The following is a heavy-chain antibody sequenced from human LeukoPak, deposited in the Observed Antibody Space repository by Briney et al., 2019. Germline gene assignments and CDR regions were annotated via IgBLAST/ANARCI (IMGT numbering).Heavy chain of an antibody. CDR1: GFTFSSYS. D-gene: IGHD4-17*01. V-gene: IGHV3-21*01. Sequence: GGSLRLSCAASGFTFSSYSMNWVRQAPGKGLEWVSSISSSSSYIYYADSVKGRFTISRDNAKNSLYLQMNSLRAEDTAVYYCARDMTTVTTAYFQHWGQGTLVTVSS. CDR2: ISSSSSYI. CDR3: ARDMTTVTTAYFQH. J-gene: IGHJ1*01.